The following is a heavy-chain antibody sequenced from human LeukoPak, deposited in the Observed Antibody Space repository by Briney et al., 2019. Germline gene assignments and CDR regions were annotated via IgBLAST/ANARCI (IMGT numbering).Heavy chain of an antibody. CDR3: ARDIYDSSGYGFDY. D-gene: IGHD3-22*01. CDR2: IYYSGST. V-gene: IGHV4-59*01. Sequence: SETLSLTCTVSGGSISSYYWSWIRQPPGKGLEWIGYIYYSGSTNYNPSLKSRVTISVDMSKNQFSLKLSSVTAADTAVYYCARDIYDSSGYGFDYWGQGTLVTVSS. CDR1: GGSISSYY. J-gene: IGHJ4*02.